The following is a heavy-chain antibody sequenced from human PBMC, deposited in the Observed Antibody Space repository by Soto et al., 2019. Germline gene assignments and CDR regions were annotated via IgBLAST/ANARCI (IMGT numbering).Heavy chain of an antibody. V-gene: IGHV4-61*03. J-gene: IGHJ6*02. CDR3: AREWGLLPYYVMNV. CDR2: ISYTGRT. CDR1: GGSVTSGSYY. Sequence: KPSETLSLTCIVSGGSVTSGSYYWTWLRQPPGKGLEWIGYISYTGRTKYNPSLQSRVTISVDTSKNDFSLNLSSVTAADTAVYFCAREWGLLPYYVMNVWGHGTAVTVSS. D-gene: IGHD7-27*01.